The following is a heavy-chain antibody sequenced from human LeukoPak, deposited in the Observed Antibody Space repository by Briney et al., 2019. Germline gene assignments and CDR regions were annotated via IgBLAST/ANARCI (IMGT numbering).Heavy chain of an antibody. CDR2: ISGSGGST. D-gene: IGHD3-22*01. CDR3: AKDPLKSNYYDSSGYYRSGGFDY. Sequence: PGGSLRLSCAASGFTFSSYGMSWVRQAPGKGLEWVSAISGSGGSTYYADSVKGRFTISRDNSKNTLYLQMNSLRAEDTAVYYCAKDPLKSNYYDSSGYYRSGGFDYWGQGTLVTVSS. CDR1: GFTFSSYG. J-gene: IGHJ4*02. V-gene: IGHV3-23*01.